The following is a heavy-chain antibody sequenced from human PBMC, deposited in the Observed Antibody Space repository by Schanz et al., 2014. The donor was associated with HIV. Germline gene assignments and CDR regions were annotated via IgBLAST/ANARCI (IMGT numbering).Heavy chain of an antibody. Sequence: QVQLVQSGAEVKKPGSSVKVFCRASGGTFINYAFSWVRQAPGQGLEWMGGIIPIFDTTNYAQKFQGRVTITADKSTSTAYMELSSLRSEDTAVYYCAKPEYDSRGNSQSHFDYWGQGTLVTVSS. J-gene: IGHJ4*02. CDR3: AKPEYDSRGNSQSHFDY. CDR1: GGTFINYA. D-gene: IGHD3-22*01. CDR2: IIPIFDTT. V-gene: IGHV1-69*06.